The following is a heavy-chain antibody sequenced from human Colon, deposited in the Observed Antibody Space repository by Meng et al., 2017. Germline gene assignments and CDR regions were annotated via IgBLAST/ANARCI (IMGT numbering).Heavy chain of an antibody. Sequence: LRESGPGLGRPSETLSLTCNVSGGSVSSASYYWSWIRQPPGKGLEWIGLIHYSGSRNYNPSLKSRVTMSVDTSKNQVSLRLTSVTAADTAVYYCARFYGSGTFEVHDYWGQGTLVTVSS. CDR3: ARFYGSGTFEVHDY. D-gene: IGHD3-10*01. V-gene: IGHV4-61*01. J-gene: IGHJ4*02. CDR2: IHYSGSR. CDR1: GGSVSSASYY.